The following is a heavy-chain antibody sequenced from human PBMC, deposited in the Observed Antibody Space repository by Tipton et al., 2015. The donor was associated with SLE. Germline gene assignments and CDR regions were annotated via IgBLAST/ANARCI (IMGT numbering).Heavy chain of an antibody. Sequence: TLSLTCTVSGGSISSGSYYWSWIRQPAGKGLEWIGSVYDSGTTHYNPSLKSRVTMSVDTSKTQFSLKLGSLTAADTAVYYCARVVTVGAAHYYDIDVWGQGTRVTVSS. V-gene: IGHV4-39*07. CDR1: GGSISSGSYY. CDR2: VYDSGTT. J-gene: IGHJ6*02. CDR3: ARVVTVGAAHYYDIDV. D-gene: IGHD2-21*02.